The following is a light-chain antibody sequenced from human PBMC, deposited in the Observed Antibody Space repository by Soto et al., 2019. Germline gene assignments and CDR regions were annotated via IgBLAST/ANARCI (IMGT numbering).Light chain of an antibody. J-gene: IGKJ4*01. CDR1: QDIDTY. CDR3: QQYDNLPLT. CDR2: DAS. Sequence: DIQMTQSPSSLSASVGDRVTITCQASQDIDTYLGWYQQKAGKVPKVLIFDASSLQTGVPSRFSGSGSGTDFTFTISSLQPEDVATYYCQQYDNLPLTFGGGTKVE. V-gene: IGKV1-33*01.